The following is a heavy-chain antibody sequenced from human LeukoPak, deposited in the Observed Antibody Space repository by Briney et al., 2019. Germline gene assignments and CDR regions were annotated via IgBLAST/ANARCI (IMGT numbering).Heavy chain of an antibody. Sequence: GGSLRLSCAASGFTFSSYAMSWVRQARGKGLEWVSAISGRGGSTYYADSVKGRFTISRDSSENTLYLQMNSLRAEDSAVYYCATDRERDPSVYYLVGGQGTLITVSS. V-gene: IGHV3-23*01. CDR3: ATDRERDPSVYYLV. CDR2: ISGRGGST. J-gene: IGHJ4*02. CDR1: GFTFSSYA. D-gene: IGHD3-22*01.